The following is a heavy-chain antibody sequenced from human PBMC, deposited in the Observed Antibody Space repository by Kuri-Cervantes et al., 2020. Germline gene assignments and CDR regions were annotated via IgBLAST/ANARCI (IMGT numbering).Heavy chain of an antibody. CDR3: ARIRKYQLLYGMDV. D-gene: IGHD2-2*01. Sequence: SGPTLVKPTQTLTLTCTFSGFSLSTSGVGVGWIRQPPGKALEWLARIDWDDDKYYSTSLKTRLTISKDTSKNQVVLTMTNMDPVDTATYYCARIRKYQLLYGMDVWGQGTTATVSS. J-gene: IGHJ6*02. CDR2: IDWDDDK. CDR1: GFSLSTSGVG. V-gene: IGHV2-70*11.